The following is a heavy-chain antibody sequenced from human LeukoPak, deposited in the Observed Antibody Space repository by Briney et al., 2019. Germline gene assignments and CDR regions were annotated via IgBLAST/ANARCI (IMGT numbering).Heavy chain of an antibody. CDR1: GYTFTGYY. CDR2: MNPNSGNT. CDR3: ARGNFYDNKGYSPELRY. Sequence: GASVKVSCKASGYTFTGYYMHWVRQAPGQGLEWMGWMNPNSGNTGYAQKLQGRVTMTTDTSTSTAYMELRSLRSDDTAVYYCARGNFYDNKGYSPELRYWGQGTLVTVSS. J-gene: IGHJ4*02. V-gene: IGHV1-8*02. D-gene: IGHD3-10*01.